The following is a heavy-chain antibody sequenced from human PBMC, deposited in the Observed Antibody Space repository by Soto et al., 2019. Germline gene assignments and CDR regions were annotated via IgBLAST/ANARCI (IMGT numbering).Heavy chain of an antibody. CDR1: GGSISSGGYS. CDR2: IYHSGST. J-gene: IGHJ4*02. CDR3: ARGTTTVTTFDY. D-gene: IGHD4-17*01. Sequence: SETLSLTCAVSGGSISSGGYSWSWIRQPLGKGLECIGYIYHSGSTYYNPSLKSRVTISVDRSKNQLSLKLSSVTAADTAVYYCARGTTTVTTFDYWGQGTLVTVS. V-gene: IGHV4-30-2*01.